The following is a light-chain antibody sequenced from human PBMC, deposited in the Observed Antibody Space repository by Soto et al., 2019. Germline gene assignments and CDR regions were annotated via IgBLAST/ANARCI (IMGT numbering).Light chain of an antibody. CDR3: QQSYSTPAVT. CDR1: QSISSY. Sequence: DIQMTQSPSSLSASVGDRVTITCRASQSISSYLNWYQQKPGKAPKLLIYAASSLQSGVPSRFSGSGSGTDFTLTISSLQPEDFVTYYCQQSYSTPAVTFGGGTKVEIK. V-gene: IGKV1-39*01. J-gene: IGKJ4*01. CDR2: AAS.